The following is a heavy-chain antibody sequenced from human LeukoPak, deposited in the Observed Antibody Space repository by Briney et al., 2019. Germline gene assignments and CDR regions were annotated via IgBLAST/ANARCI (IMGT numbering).Heavy chain of an antibody. V-gene: IGHV3-30*18. Sequence: PGGSLRLSCAASGFTFSSYGMHWVRQAPGKGLEWVAVISYDGSNKYYADSVRGRFTISRDNSKNTLYLQMNSLRAEDTAVYYCAKQLWIQLWYALDYWGQGTLVTVSS. CDR3: AKQLWIQLWYALDY. CDR2: ISYDGSNK. CDR1: GFTFSSYG. J-gene: IGHJ4*02. D-gene: IGHD5-18*01.